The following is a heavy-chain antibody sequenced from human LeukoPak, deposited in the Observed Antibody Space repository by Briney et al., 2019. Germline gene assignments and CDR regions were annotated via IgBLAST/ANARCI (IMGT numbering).Heavy chain of an antibody. V-gene: IGHV3-30*15. CDR3: ARVLTTKQLLFDAFDV. Sequence: GGSLRLSCAASGFTFASYAMHWVRLAPGKGLEWMAVQSSDGSDKFYAASVRGRFTISRDNSKHTLFLQMSSLRAEDTAVYYCARVLTTKQLLFDAFDVWGQGTMVTVSS. D-gene: IGHD6-6*01. J-gene: IGHJ3*01. CDR1: GFTFASYA. CDR2: QSSDGSDK.